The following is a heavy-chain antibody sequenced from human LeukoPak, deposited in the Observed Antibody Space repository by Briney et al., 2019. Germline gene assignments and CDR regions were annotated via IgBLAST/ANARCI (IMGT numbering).Heavy chain of an antibody. V-gene: IGHV1-69*06. D-gene: IGHD6-13*01. Sequence: ASVKVSCKASGYTFTSYAMNWVRQAPGQGLEWMGGIIPIFGTANYAQKFQGRVTITADKSTSTAYMELSSLRSEDTAVYYCASSIAAALPLGYWGQGTLVTVSS. CDR3: ASSIAAALPLGY. CDR1: GYTFTSYA. J-gene: IGHJ4*02. CDR2: IIPIFGTA.